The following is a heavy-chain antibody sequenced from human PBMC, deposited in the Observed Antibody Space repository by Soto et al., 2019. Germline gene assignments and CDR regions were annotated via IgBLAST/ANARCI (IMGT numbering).Heavy chain of an antibody. J-gene: IGHJ4*02. CDR1: GYTXTSYG. CDR2: IIAYNGNT. Sequence: SXKVSFKASGYTXTSYGIRLVRQAPGQGLEWIGWIIAYNGNTNYAQKLQGRVTMTTDKSTSTAYMELRRLRSDDTAVYYCANSGGYYSFDYWGQGTLGTVS. D-gene: IGHD3-22*01. V-gene: IGHV1-18*01. CDR3: ANSGGYYSFDY.